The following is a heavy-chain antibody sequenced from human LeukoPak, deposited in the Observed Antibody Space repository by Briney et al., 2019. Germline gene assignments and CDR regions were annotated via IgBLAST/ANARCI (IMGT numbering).Heavy chain of an antibody. CDR2: IKQDGSEK. V-gene: IGHV3-7*01. CDR1: GFIIISYR. Sequence: GGSLRLSCAAAGFIIISYRMSWVRQAPGRGLEGVANIKQDGSEKYYVDSVNGRFTISRDKAQNSLYLQMNSLRAEDTAVYYCAGHMGPAAIFGFDYWGQGTLVTVSS. D-gene: IGHD2-2*01. J-gene: IGHJ4*02. CDR3: AGHMGPAAIFGFDY.